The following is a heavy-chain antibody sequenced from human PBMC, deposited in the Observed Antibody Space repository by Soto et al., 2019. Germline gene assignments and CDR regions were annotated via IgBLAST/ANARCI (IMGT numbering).Heavy chain of an antibody. J-gene: IGHJ4*02. CDR2: IYSDGTT. D-gene: IGHD6-6*01. V-gene: IGHV3-53*02. Sequence: EVQLVETGGGLIQPGGSLRLSCAASGFTVSSNYMNWVRQAPGKGLEWLSIIYSDGTTYYADSMKGRFTISRDNFKNTLYLQMNNLRAEDTAVYYCAILSNWGQGTLVTVSS. CDR1: GFTVSSNY. CDR3: AILSN.